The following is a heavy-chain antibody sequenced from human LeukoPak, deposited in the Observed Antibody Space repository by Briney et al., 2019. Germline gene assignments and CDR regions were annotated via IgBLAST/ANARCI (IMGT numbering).Heavy chain of an antibody. J-gene: IGHJ1*01. V-gene: IGHV3-48*01. Sequence: GGSLRLSCAASGFRFDDHGMSWVRQATGKGLEWVSYISSSSSTIYYADSVKGRFTISRDNAKNSLYLQMNSLRAEDTAVYYCARPQYSSGWLPSTEYFHHWGQGTLVTVSS. CDR2: ISSSSSTI. D-gene: IGHD6-19*01. CDR3: ARPQYSSGWLPSTEYFHH. CDR1: GFRFDDHG.